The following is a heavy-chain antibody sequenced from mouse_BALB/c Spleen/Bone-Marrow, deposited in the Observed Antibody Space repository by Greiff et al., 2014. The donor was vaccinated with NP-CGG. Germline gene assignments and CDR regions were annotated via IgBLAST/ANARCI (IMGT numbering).Heavy chain of an antibody. V-gene: IGHV1-7*01. CDR3: VYCNYYLAY. D-gene: IGHD2-1*01. CDR2: INPSTGYT. CDR1: GYTFTRYW. J-gene: IGHJ3*01. Sequence: VQLQQSGAELAKPGASVKMSCKASGYTFTRYWMHWVKQRPGQGLEWIGYINPSTGYTEYNQKFKDKATLTADKSSSTAYMQLGNLAAYDSAVCYCVYCNYYLAYWGQGTLVTVSA.